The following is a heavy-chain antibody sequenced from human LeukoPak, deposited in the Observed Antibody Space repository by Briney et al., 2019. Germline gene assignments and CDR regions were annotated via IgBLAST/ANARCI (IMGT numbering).Heavy chain of an antibody. CDR2: IRDKPHGGTT. CDR1: GFTFRDHA. Sequence: PGRSLRHSCTASGFTFRDHAINWVRQAPGKGLEWIGFIRDKPHGGTTEFAASVKGRFTISRDDSKSIAYLQMNSLKTEDTAVYYCIGHIHARNWFAPWRQGTLVTVSS. CDR3: IGHIHARNWFAP. V-gene: IGHV3-49*04. J-gene: IGHJ5*02.